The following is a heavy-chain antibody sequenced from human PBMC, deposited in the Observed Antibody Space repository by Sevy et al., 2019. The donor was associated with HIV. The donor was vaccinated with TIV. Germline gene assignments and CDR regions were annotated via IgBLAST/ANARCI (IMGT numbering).Heavy chain of an antibody. Sequence: ASVKVSCKASGGTFSSYAISWVRQAPGQGLEWMGGIIPIFGTANYAQKFQGRVTITADKSTGTAYMELSSLRSEDTAVYYCAREGYYYDSSGYYYADAFDIWGQGTMVTVSS. CDR1: GGTFSSYA. V-gene: IGHV1-69*06. D-gene: IGHD3-22*01. CDR3: AREGYYYDSSGYYYADAFDI. CDR2: IIPIFGTA. J-gene: IGHJ3*02.